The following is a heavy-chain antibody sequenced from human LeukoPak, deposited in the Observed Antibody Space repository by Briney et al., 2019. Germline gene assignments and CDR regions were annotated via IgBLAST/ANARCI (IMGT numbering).Heavy chain of an antibody. CDR1: GYTFADYY. CDR3: ARRPIVGVPAPIDY. V-gene: IGHV1-2*02. J-gene: IGHJ4*02. D-gene: IGHD2-2*01. Sequence: ASVKVSCKASGYTFADYYIHWVRQAPGQWLEWMGLINPNTGGTNYAQKFQGRVTMTRDTSITTAYMELSRLRSDDTAVYYCARRPIVGVPAPIDYWGQGNLVTVSS. CDR2: INPNTGGT.